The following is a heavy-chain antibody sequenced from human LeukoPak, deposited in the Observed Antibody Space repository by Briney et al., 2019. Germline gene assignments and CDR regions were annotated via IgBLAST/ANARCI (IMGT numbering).Heavy chain of an antibody. Sequence: PGGSLRLSCAASGFTFSSYGMHWVRQAPGKGLEWIGEIYHSGSTNYNPSLKSRVTISVDTSKNQFSLKLSSVTAADTAVYYCARAGSGIRYFDWHQNWFDPWGQGTLVTVSS. J-gene: IGHJ5*02. CDR1: GFTFSSYG. CDR2: IYHSGST. CDR3: ARAGSGIRYFDWHQNWFDP. D-gene: IGHD3-9*01. V-gene: IGHV4-34*01.